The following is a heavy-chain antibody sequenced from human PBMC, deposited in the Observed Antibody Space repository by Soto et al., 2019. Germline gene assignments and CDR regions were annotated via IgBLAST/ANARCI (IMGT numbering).Heavy chain of an antibody. D-gene: IGHD3-10*01. Sequence: QVQLVQSGAEVKKPGASVKVSCKASGYTFTSYSISWVRRAPGQGLEWMGWISAYNGNTNYAQKLQGRVTMTTDTSTSTAYMELRSLRSDDTAVYYCAREGITMVRGVIKGLFDYWGQGTLVTVSS. J-gene: IGHJ4*02. V-gene: IGHV1-18*01. CDR1: GYTFTSYS. CDR2: ISAYNGNT. CDR3: AREGITMVRGVIKGLFDY.